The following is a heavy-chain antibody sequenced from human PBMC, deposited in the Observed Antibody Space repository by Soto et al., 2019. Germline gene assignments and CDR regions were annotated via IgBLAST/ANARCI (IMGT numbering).Heavy chain of an antibody. V-gene: IGHV1-69*13. CDR2: IIPIFGTA. CDR3: AREEATGARYACDI. Sequence: SVKASCKSPVGTFSRYAISLVRQAPGQGLEWMGGIIPIFGTATYAQKFQGRVTITSDESTRTAYMELSSLRSEDTAVYYCAREEATGARYACDIWGQGTMVTVSS. D-gene: IGHD1-1*01. CDR1: VGTFSRYA. J-gene: IGHJ3*02.